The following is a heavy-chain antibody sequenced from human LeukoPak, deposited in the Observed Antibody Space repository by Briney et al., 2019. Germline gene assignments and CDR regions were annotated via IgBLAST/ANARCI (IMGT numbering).Heavy chain of an antibody. V-gene: IGHV3-30*02. CDR1: GFTFSNYG. Sequence: GRSLRLSCAASGFTFSNYGMPWVRQAPGKGPEWVAFIRYGGSIKYYADSVKGRFTISRDNSKNTLYLQMNSLGAEDTAVYYCAKDLPAPYFDYWGQGTLVTVSS. CDR3: AKDLPAPYFDY. CDR2: IRYGGSIK. J-gene: IGHJ4*02. D-gene: IGHD2-2*01.